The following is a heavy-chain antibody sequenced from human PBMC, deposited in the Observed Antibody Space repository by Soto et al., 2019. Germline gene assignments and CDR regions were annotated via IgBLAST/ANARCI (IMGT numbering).Heavy chain of an antibody. J-gene: IGHJ5*02. Sequence: SETLSLTCAVYGGSFSGYYWSWIRQPPGKGLEWIGEINHSGSTNYNPSLKSRVTISVDTSKNQFSLKLSSVTAADTAVYYCARFQLWFGDEWFDPWGQGTLVTVSS. D-gene: IGHD3-10*01. CDR2: INHSGST. CDR3: ARFQLWFGDEWFDP. CDR1: GGSFSGYY. V-gene: IGHV4-34*01.